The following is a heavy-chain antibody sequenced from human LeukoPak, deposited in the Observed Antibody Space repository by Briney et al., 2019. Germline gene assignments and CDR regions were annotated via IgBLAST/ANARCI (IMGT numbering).Heavy chain of an antibody. CDR3: AKDPITMIVVVMEDAFDI. D-gene: IGHD3-22*01. CDR1: GFTFSSDA. V-gene: IGHV3-23*01. Sequence: GGSLRLSCAASGFTFSSDAMSWVRRAPGKGLEWVSAIRGSGGSTYYADSVKGRFTISRDNSKNTLYLQMNSLRAEDTAVYYCAKDPITMIVVVMEDAFDIWGQGTMVTVSS. CDR2: IRGSGGST. J-gene: IGHJ3*02.